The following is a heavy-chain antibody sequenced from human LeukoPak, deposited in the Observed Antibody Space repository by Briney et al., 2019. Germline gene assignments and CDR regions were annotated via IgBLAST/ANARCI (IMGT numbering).Heavy chain of an antibody. Sequence: GGSLRLSCAASGFTFSSYGMHWVRQAPGKGLEWVAVISYDGSSKYYADSVKGRFTISRDNSKNTLYLQMNSLRAEDTAVYYCAKEDSSGWQTMYYFDYWGQGTLVTVSS. CDR1: GFTFSSYG. CDR3: AKEDSSGWQTMYYFDY. CDR2: ISYDGSSK. V-gene: IGHV3-30*18. J-gene: IGHJ4*02. D-gene: IGHD6-19*01.